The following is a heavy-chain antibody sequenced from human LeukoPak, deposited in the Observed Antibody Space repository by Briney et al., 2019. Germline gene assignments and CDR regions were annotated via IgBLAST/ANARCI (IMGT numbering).Heavy chain of an antibody. Sequence: LPGGSLRLSCAASGFTVSSYYMSWVRRAPGKGLEWVSIISASGDYTDYADSVKGRLTISRDNSKNTLFLQMNSLRAEDTAVYYCAKRFCSGVRCYPPSFDYWGQGTLVTVSS. CDR1: GFTVSSYY. J-gene: IGHJ4*02. V-gene: IGHV3-23*01. CDR3: AKRFCSGVRCYPPSFDY. CDR2: ISASGDYT. D-gene: IGHD2-15*01.